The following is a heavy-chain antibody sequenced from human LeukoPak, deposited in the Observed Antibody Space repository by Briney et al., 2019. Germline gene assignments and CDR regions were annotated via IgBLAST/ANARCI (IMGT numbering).Heavy chain of an antibody. J-gene: IGHJ5*02. CDR2: INPNSGGT. CDR1: GYTFTGYY. V-gene: IGHV1-2*06. CDR3: ARDRGELLGWFDP. D-gene: IGHD1-26*01. Sequence: ASVKVSSKASGYTFTGYYMHWVRQAPGQGLEWMGRINPNSGGTNYAQKFQGRVTMTRDTSISTAYMELSRLRSDDTAVYYCARDRGELLGWFDPWGQGTLVTVSS.